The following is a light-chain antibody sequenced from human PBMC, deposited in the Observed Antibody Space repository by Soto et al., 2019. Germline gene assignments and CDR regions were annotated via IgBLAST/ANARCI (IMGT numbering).Light chain of an antibody. CDR2: DVS. V-gene: IGLV2-11*01. CDR1: SSDVGGYNY. CDR3: CSYAGSYTYV. Sequence: QSVLTQPRSVSGSPGQSVTISCTGTSSDVGGYNYVSWYQQHPGKAPKLMIYDVSKRPSGVPDRFSGSKSGNTASLTISGLPAEDEADDYCCSYAGSYTYVFGTGTKVTVL. J-gene: IGLJ1*01.